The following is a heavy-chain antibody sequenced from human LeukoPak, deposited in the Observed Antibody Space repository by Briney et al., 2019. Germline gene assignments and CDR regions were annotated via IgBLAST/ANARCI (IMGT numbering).Heavy chain of an antibody. CDR3: ARHKYYYGSGSYYNYYYYYMDV. Sequence: SATLSLTCAVYGGSFSGYYWSWIRQPPGKGLEWIGEINHSGSTNYNPSLKSRVTISVDTSKNQFSLKLSSVTAADTAVYYCARHKYYYGSGSYYNYYYYYMDVWGKGTTVTISS. CDR2: INHSGST. CDR1: GGSFSGYY. J-gene: IGHJ6*03. V-gene: IGHV4-34*01. D-gene: IGHD3-10*01.